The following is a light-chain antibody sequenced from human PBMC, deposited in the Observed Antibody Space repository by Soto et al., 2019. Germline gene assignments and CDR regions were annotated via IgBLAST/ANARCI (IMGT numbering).Light chain of an antibody. V-gene: IGKV3-15*01. CDR3: EQYNNWPLT. Sequence: EIVMTQSPATLSVSPGERATLSCRASQSVNSNLAWYQQKRGQAPRLLIYEASSRATGIRARFSASGSGTEFTLTISSLQSEDFEVYYCEQYNNWPLTFGGGTNVEIK. CDR2: EAS. CDR1: QSVNSN. J-gene: IGKJ4*01.